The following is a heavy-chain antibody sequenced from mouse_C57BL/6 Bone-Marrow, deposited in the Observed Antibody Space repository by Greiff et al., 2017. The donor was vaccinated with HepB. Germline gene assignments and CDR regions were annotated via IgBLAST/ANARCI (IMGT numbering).Heavy chain of an antibody. Sequence: QVQLKQSGAELVRPGASVKLSCKASGYTFTDYYINWVKQRPGQGLEWIARIYPGSGNTYYNEKFKGKATLTAEKSSSTAYMQLSSLTAEDSAVYFCARSEAVGAFPFDYWGQGTTLTVSS. CDR3: ARSEAVGAFPFDY. CDR2: IYPGSGNT. J-gene: IGHJ2*01. V-gene: IGHV1-76*01. D-gene: IGHD3-3*01. CDR1: GYTFTDYY.